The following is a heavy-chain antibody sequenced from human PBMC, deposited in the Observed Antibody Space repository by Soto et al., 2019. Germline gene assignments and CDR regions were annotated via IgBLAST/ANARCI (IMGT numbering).Heavy chain of an antibody. CDR2: IFYGGST. Sequence: QVQLQESGPGLVKPSQTLALTCTVSGGSLSTGDYYWNWIRQPPGKGLEYIGYIFYGGSTFYNPSLKSRLTISVDTSKNQFSLKLPSVTAADTAVYFCASQARGDFGPFDSWGQGTLVTVSS. D-gene: IGHD4-17*01. J-gene: IGHJ4*02. CDR1: GGSLSTGDYY. CDR3: ASQARGDFGPFDS. V-gene: IGHV4-30-4*01.